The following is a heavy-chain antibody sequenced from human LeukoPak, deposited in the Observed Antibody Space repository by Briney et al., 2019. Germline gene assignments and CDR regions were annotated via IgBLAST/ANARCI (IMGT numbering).Heavy chain of an antibody. CDR2: IKSKTDGGTT. J-gene: IGHJ4*02. CDR3: TTEPIAVAVAVF. Sequence: GGSLRLSCAASGFTFSNAWMSWVRQAPGKGLEWVGRIKSKTDGGTTDYAAPVKGRFTISRDDSKNTLYLQMNSLKTEDTAVYYCTTEPIAVAVAVFWGQGTLVTVSS. CDR1: GFTFSNAW. V-gene: IGHV3-15*01. D-gene: IGHD6-19*01.